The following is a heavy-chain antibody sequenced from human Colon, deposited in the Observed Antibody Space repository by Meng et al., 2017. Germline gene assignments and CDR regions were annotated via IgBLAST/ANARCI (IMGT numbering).Heavy chain of an antibody. Sequence: GESLKISCAASGFAFSSYAMHWVRQAPGKGLEWVALMSYDGTHIQYADSVKGRFTISRDNSKNTLYLQMNSLRPEDTAVYYCAKGMGSSSWCFDYWGQGTLVTVSS. CDR2: MSYDGTHI. CDR3: AKGMGSSSWCFDY. D-gene: IGHD6-13*01. J-gene: IGHJ4*02. V-gene: IGHV3-30*04. CDR1: GFAFSSYA.